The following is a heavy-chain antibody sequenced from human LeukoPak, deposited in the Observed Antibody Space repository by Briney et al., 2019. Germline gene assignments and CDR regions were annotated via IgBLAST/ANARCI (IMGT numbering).Heavy chain of an antibody. CDR1: GFTFSSYW. J-gene: IGHJ4*02. V-gene: IGHV3-7*03. Sequence: GGSLRLSCAASGFTFSSYWMNWARQAPGKGLEWVASINHNGNVNYYVDSVKGRFTISRDNAKNSLYPQMSNLRAEDTAVYYCVTVVTATVFVYWGQGTLVTVSP. D-gene: IGHD2-15*01. CDR3: VTVVTATVFVY. CDR2: INHNGNVN.